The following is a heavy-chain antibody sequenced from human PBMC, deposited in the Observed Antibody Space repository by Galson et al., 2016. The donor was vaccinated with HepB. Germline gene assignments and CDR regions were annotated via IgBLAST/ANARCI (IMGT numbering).Heavy chain of an antibody. V-gene: IGHV1-69*13. Sequence: SVKVSCKASGGTLSSYAINWVRQAPGQGLEWMGGTIPMFGTSNYAQNFQGRVTITADESTSTAYMELKRLTSEDTALYYCARVARVGGATRFDPWGQGTLVTVSS. CDR3: ARVARVGGATRFDP. D-gene: IGHD1-26*01. CDR2: TIPMFGTS. CDR1: GGTLSSYA. J-gene: IGHJ5*02.